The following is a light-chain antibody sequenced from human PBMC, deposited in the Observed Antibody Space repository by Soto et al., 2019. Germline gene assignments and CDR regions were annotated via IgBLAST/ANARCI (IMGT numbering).Light chain of an antibody. CDR3: QENSSWPLN. J-gene: IGKJ4*01. Sequence: EIVMTQSPATLSVSPGERVTLSCRASQDIRSSLAWYQQKLGQAPRLLIYGASIRATGVPATFSGSGSGTEFSLRSRSVRSGHLGVYFCQENSSWPLNFGG. V-gene: IGKV3-15*01. CDR2: GAS. CDR1: QDIRSS.